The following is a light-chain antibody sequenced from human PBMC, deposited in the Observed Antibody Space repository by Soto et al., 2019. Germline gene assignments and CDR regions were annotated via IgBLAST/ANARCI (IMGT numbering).Light chain of an antibody. V-gene: IGKV1-5*03. CDR2: KAS. CDR1: QTINNW. CDR3: QQYNNYSPSS. J-gene: IGKJ2*03. Sequence: DIQMTQSPSTLSASVGDRVTITCRASQTINNWLAWYQQKPGKAPNLLIYKASSLESGVPSRFSGTRSGTEFTLTISSVQPDDFATYYCQQYNNYSPSSFGQGTRLEIK.